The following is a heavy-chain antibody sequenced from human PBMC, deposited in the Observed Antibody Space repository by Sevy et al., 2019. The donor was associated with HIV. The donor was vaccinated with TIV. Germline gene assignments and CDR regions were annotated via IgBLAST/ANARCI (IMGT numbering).Heavy chain of an antibody. V-gene: IGHV3-21*01. CDR3: ARVRPYDTRDFDY. CDR2: ISSSGSYI. J-gene: IGHJ4*02. Sequence: GGSLRLSCVASGFTFRSYTMKWVRQAPGKGLECVASISSSGSYIYYADSVKGRFTISRDDAKNSLYLQMNTLRAEDAALYYCARVRPYDTRDFDYWGQGTLVTVSS. CDR1: GFTFRSYT. D-gene: IGHD3-22*01.